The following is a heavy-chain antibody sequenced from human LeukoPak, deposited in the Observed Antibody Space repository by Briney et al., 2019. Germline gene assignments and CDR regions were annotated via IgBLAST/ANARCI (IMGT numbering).Heavy chain of an antibody. Sequence: GGSLRLSCAASGFTFSSYALSWVRQAPGKGLEWVSAISGSGGSTYYADSVKGRFTISRDNSKNTLYLQMNSLRAEDTAVYYCAKDVTSITIFWRESYYFDYWGQGTLVTVSS. CDR3: AKDVTSITIFWRESYYFDY. CDR1: GFTFSSYA. V-gene: IGHV3-23*01. CDR2: ISGSGGST. D-gene: IGHD3-9*01. J-gene: IGHJ4*02.